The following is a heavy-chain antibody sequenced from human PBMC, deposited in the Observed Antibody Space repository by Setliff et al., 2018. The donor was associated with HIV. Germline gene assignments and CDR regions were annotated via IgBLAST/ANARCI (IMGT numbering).Heavy chain of an antibody. J-gene: IGHJ4*02. D-gene: IGHD6-13*01. CDR2: TFHRSKWYS. V-gene: IGHV6-1*01. Sequence: SQTLSLTCAISGDSVSNYSAAWNWIRQSPSRGLEWLGRTFHRSKWYSDYAESVRSRITINPDTSKNQLSLQSHSVTPEDTAVYYCARSITTAGTVFDYWGQGTLVTVSS. CDR1: GDSVSNYSAA. CDR3: ARSITTAGTVFDY.